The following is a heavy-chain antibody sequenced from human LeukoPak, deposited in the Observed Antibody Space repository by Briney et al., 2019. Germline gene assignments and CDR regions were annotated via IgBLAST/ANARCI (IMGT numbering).Heavy chain of an antibody. J-gene: IGHJ4*02. CDR2: ITGSGGNT. CDR1: GFTFSNYA. D-gene: IGHD3-9*01. V-gene: IGHV3-23*01. Sequence: LSGGSLRLSCAASGFTFSNYAMSWVRQAPGKWLEWVSAITGSGGNTYYADSVKGRFTISRDNSKNTVFLQMNSLRAEDTAVYYCAKWGDYDVLTGYYVSDYWGQGTLVTVSS. CDR3: AKWGDYDVLTGYYVSDY.